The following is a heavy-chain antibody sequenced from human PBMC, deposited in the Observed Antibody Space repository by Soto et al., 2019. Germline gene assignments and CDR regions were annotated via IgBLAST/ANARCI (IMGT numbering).Heavy chain of an antibody. CDR3: ARDMDSYGIYYFDY. Sequence: ASVKVSCKASGYTFTSYGISWVRQAPGQGLEWMGWISAYNGNTNYAQKLQGRVTMTTDTSTSTAYMELRSLRSDDTAVYCCARDMDSYGIYYFDYWGQGTLVTVSS. J-gene: IGHJ4*02. CDR2: ISAYNGNT. CDR1: GYTFTSYG. D-gene: IGHD5-18*01. V-gene: IGHV1-18*01.